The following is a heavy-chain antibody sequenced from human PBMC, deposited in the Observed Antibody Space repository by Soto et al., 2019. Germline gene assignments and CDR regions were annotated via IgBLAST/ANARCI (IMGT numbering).Heavy chain of an antibody. Sequence: GGSLRLSCAASGLTFSNAWMHWVRQAPGKGLEWVGRIKSNTDGGTTDYAAPVKGRFSISRDDSKNTVYLQMNNLRSEDTAVYYCTTFKHLWLNDYWGQGTLVTVSS. CDR3: TTFKHLWLNDY. D-gene: IGHD5-18*01. CDR1: GLTFSNAW. J-gene: IGHJ4*02. V-gene: IGHV3-15*07. CDR2: IKSNTDGGTT.